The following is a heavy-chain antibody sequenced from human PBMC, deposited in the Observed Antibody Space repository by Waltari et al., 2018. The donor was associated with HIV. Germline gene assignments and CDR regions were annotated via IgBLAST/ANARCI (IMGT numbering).Heavy chain of an antibody. V-gene: IGHV3-33*06. D-gene: IGHD1-26*01. J-gene: IGHJ4*02. CDR3: AKDRAIGTLDH. CDR1: GFTFKEFD. Sequence: VRLVESGGGVVQPGKYLRLSCSASGFTFKEFDVTRVRQAPGKGREWVALIWSDGSIQDYTDYVKGRFTISRDNFDNTLYLQRKSMRPEDTAIYDCAKDRAIGTLDHWGQGTLVTVSS. CDR2: IWSDGSIQ.